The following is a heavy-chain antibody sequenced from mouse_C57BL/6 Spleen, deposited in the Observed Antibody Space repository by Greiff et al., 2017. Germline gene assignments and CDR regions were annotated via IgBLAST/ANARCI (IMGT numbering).Heavy chain of an antibody. J-gene: IGHJ1*03. V-gene: IGHV3-6*01. D-gene: IGHD1-1*01. CDR3: ARENYGSHWYFDV. Sequence: EVKLQESGPGLVKPSQSLSLTCSVTGYSITSGYYWNWIRQFPGNKLEWMGYISYDGSNNYNPSLKNRISITRDTSKNQFFLKLNSVTTEDTATYYCARENYGSHWYFDVWGTGTTVTVSS. CDR2: ISYDGSN. CDR1: GYSITSGYY.